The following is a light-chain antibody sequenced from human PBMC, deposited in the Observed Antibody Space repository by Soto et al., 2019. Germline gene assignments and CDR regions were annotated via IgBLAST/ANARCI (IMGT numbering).Light chain of an antibody. J-gene: IGLJ3*02. V-gene: IGLV2-11*01. CDR2: DVI. CDR3: CSYAGSYSFV. CDR1: SSDVGGYNY. Sequence: QSALTQPPSASGSPGQSVTISCTGTSSDVGGYNYVSWYQQHPGKAPKLMIYDVIRRPSGVPDRFSGSKSGNTASLTISGLQAEDEADYYCCSYAGSYSFVFGGGTKVTVL.